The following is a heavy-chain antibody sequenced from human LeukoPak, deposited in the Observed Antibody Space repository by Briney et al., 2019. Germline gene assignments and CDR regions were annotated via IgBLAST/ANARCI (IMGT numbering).Heavy chain of an antibody. V-gene: IGHV4-39*01. CDR2: IYYSGST. CDR1: GGSISSSSYY. J-gene: IGHJ5*02. CDR3: VYNSGLPNWFDP. D-gene: IGHD6-19*01. Sequence: SETLSLTCTVSGGSISSSSYYWGWIRQPPGKGLEWIGSIYYSGSTYYNPSLKSRVTISVDTSKNQFSLKLSSVTAADTAVYYCVYNSGLPNWFDPWGQGTLVTVSS.